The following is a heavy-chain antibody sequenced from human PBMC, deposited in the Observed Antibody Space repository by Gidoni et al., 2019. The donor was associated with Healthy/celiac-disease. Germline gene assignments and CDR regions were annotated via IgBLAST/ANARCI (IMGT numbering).Heavy chain of an antibody. J-gene: IGHJ5*02. CDR2: INPNSGGT. D-gene: IGHD3-3*01. CDR3: ARDTYDFWSGFLGGGFDP. V-gene: IGHV1-2*02. Sequence: QVQLVQSGAAVKKPGASVTVSCKASGYTFPGYYMNWVRQAPGQGLEWMGWINPNSGGTNYAQKFQGRVTMTRDTSISTAYMELSRLRSDDTAVYYCARDTYDFWSGFLGGGFDPWGQGTLVTVSS. CDR1: GYTFPGYY.